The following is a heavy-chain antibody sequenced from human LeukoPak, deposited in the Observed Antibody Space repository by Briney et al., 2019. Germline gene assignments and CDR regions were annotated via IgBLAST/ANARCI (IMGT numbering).Heavy chain of an antibody. V-gene: IGHV3-30*18. Sequence: PGGSLRLSCAASGFTFSSYGMFWVRQAPGKGLEWVAVISYDGINKYYADSVKGRFTISRDNSKNTLYLQMNSLRAEDTAVYYCAEASLDTDWGVFDYWGQGTLVIVSS. CDR3: AEASLDTDWGVFDY. CDR2: ISYDGINK. D-gene: IGHD7-27*01. CDR1: GFTFSSYG. J-gene: IGHJ4*02.